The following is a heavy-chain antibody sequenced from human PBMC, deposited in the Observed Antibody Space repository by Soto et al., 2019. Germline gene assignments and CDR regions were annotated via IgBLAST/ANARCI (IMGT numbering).Heavy chain of an antibody. D-gene: IGHD2-2*01. J-gene: IGHJ4*02. V-gene: IGHV4-59*12. Sequence: SETLSLTCTVSGGSISSYYWSWIRQPPGKGLEWIGYIYYSGSTNYNPSIKSRITITIDTSKNQFSLKLRSVTAADTAVYYCARVPDYWGQGMLVTVSS. CDR1: GGSISSYY. CDR2: IYYSGST. CDR3: ARVPDY.